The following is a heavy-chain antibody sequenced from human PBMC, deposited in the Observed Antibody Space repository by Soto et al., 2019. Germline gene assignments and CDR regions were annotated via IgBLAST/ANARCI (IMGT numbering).Heavy chain of an antibody. V-gene: IGHV1-2*02. CDR2: INPNIGGT. CDR1: GYTFTGYY. D-gene: IGHD6-19*01. J-gene: IGHJ4*02. Sequence: GASVKVSCKASGYTFTGYYMHWVRQAPGQGLEWMGWINPNIGGTNYNPSLRSRVTMSIDTSQEQFSLKLSSVTATDTAVYYCARHVNLPLAGTGFDSWGRGALVTVSS. CDR3: ARHVNLPLAGTGFDS.